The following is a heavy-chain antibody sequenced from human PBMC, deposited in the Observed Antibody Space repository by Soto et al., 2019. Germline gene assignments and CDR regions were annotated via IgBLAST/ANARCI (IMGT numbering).Heavy chain of an antibody. CDR2: IYYSGST. D-gene: IGHD1-1*01. CDR3: ARTLNRYDFDY. J-gene: IGHJ4*02. V-gene: IGHV4-59*01. Sequence: RQPPGKGLEWIGYIYYSGSTNYKPSLKSRVTISVDTSKNQFSLKLSSVTAADTAVYYCARTLNRYDFDYWGQGTLVTVSS.